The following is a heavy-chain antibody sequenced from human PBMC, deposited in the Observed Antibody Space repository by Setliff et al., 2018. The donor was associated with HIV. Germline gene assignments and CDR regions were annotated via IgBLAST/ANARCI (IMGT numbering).Heavy chain of an antibody. CDR2: IYPGDSDT. J-gene: IGHJ4*02. V-gene: IGHV5-51*01. CDR1: GYSFTSYW. D-gene: IGHD3-22*01. Sequence: GESLKISCKGSGYSFTSYWIGWVRQMPGKGLGWMGIIYPGDSDTRYSPSFQGQVTISADKSISTAYLQWSGLKASDTAMYYCARGPHYYDSSGYFNYWGQGTLVTVSS. CDR3: ARGPHYYDSSGYFNY.